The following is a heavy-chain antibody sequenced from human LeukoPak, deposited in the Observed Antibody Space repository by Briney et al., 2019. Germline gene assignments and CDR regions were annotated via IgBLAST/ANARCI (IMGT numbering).Heavy chain of an antibody. V-gene: IGHV3-48*03. J-gene: IGHJ6*04. CDR3: AELGITMIGGV. CDR1: GFTFSSYE. CDR2: ISSSGSTI. D-gene: IGHD3-10*02. Sequence: GGSLRLSCAASGFTFSSYEMNWVRQAPGTGLEWVSYISSSGSTIYYADSVKGRFTISRDNAKNSLYLQMNSLRAEDTAVYYCAELGITMIGGVWGKGTTVTIPS.